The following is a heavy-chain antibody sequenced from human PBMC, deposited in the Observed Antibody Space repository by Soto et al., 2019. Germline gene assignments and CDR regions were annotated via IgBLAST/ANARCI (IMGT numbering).Heavy chain of an antibody. J-gene: IGHJ4*02. CDR2: IKSDGSVT. V-gene: IGHV3-74*01. CDR1: GFTFSTYW. CDR3: ARFPDAY. Sequence: GGSLRLSCAASGFTFSTYWMHWVRQAPGKGLVWVANIKSDGSVTNYADSVKGRFTISRDNAKNTLYLQMTSLRVDDTAVYFCARFPDAYWGQGTLVTSPQ.